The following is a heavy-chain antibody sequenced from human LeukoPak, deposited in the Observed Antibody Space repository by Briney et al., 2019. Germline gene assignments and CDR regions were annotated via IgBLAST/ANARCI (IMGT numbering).Heavy chain of an antibody. V-gene: IGHV4-39*01. D-gene: IGHD1-26*01. Sequence: PSETLSLTCTVSGGSIGRSSYYWGWMRQPPGKGLEWVGSIYYSGSTYYNPSLKSRVTISVDTSKNQFSLGLSSVSAADTAVYYCASTSGSSFFTDYWGQGTLVTVSS. CDR2: IYYSGST. CDR1: GGSIGRSSYY. CDR3: ASTSGSSFFTDY. J-gene: IGHJ4*02.